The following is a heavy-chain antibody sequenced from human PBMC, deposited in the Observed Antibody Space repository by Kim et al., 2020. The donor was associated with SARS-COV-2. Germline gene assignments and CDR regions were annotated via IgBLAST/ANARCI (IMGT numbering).Heavy chain of an antibody. Sequence: YARRFQGGVTVTSDTSTSTVYMELSSLRSEDTAVYYCARDQNSGSYQFDYWGQGTLVTVSS. J-gene: IGHJ4*02. CDR3: ARDQNSGSYQFDY. V-gene: IGHV1-46*01. D-gene: IGHD1-26*01.